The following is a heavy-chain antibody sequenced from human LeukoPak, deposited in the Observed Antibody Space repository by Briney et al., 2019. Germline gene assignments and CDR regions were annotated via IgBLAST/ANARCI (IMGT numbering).Heavy chain of an antibody. D-gene: IGHD5-12*01. J-gene: IGHJ4*02. V-gene: IGHV1-18*01. CDR3: ARGTIVATIRYAHFDY. CDR1: GYTFTRYG. CDR2: INAYNGNT. Sequence: ASVKVSCKASGYTFTRYGINGVRQAPGQGLEWRGWINAYNGNTNYAQKLQGRVTMTTDTSTSTAYMELRSLRSDDTAVYYCARGTIVATIRYAHFDYWGQGTLVTVSS.